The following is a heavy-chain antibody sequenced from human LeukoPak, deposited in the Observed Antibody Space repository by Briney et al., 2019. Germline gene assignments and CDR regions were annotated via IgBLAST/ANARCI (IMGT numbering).Heavy chain of an antibody. D-gene: IGHD1-26*01. CDR3: AREDSGSYVNY. CDR2: IWYDGSNK. CDR1: GFTFSSYS. Sequence: GGSLRLSCAASGFTFSSYSMNWVRHAPGKGLEWVAVIWYDGSNKYYADSVKGRFTISRDNSKNTLYLQMNSLRAEDTAVYYCAREDSGSYVNYWGQGTLVTVSS. J-gene: IGHJ4*02. V-gene: IGHV3-33*08.